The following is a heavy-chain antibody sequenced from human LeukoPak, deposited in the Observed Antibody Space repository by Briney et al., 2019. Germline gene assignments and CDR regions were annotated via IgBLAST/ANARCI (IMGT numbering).Heavy chain of an antibody. Sequence: GGSLRLSCAASGFTFSSYSMNWVRQAPGKGLEWVSYISSSSNYINYADSVKGRFTISRDKAKNSLYLQMNSLRAEDTAVYYCASQQQLEDAFDIWGQGTMVTVSS. CDR2: ISSSSNYI. J-gene: IGHJ3*02. V-gene: IGHV3-21*05. D-gene: IGHD6-13*01. CDR1: GFTFSSYS. CDR3: ASQQQLEDAFDI.